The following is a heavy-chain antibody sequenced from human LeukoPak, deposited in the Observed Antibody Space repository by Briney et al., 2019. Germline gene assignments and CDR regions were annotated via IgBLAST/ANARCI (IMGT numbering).Heavy chain of an antibody. J-gene: IGHJ4*02. Sequence: SVKVSCKASGYTFSDDYMHWVRQAPGRGLEWMGGIIPIFGTANYAQKFQGRVTITADESTSTAYMELSSLRSEDTAVYYCARVSPYYDFWSGYFDYWGQGTLVTVSS. CDR1: GYTFSDDY. CDR3: ARVSPYYDFWSGYFDY. D-gene: IGHD3-3*01. V-gene: IGHV1-69*13. CDR2: IIPIFGTA.